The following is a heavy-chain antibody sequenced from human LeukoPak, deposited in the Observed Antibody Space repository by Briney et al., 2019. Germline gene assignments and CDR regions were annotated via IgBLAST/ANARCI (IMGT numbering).Heavy chain of an antibody. CDR1: GFTFSNYA. V-gene: IGHV3-23*01. Sequence: GGSLRLSCAASGFTFSNYAMTWVRQAPGKGLEWVSSISGSGGSTYYADSVKGRFTISRDNSKNTLYLQMNSLRAEGTAVYYCARGGVVRGVITPPHDYWGQGTLVTVSS. CDR2: ISGSGGST. CDR3: ARGGVVRGVITPPHDY. D-gene: IGHD3-10*01. J-gene: IGHJ4*02.